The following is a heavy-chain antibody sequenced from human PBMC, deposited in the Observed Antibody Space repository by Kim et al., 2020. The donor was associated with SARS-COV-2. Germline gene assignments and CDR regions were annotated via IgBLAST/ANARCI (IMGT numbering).Heavy chain of an antibody. D-gene: IGHD6-13*01. J-gene: IGHJ6*02. CDR2: IYYSGST. Sequence: SETLSLTCTVSGGSISSYYWSWIRQPPGKGLEWIGYIYYSGSTNYNPSLKSRVTISVDTSKNQFSLKLSSVTAADTAVYYCARDGPRRPIAAAGKTTTYYYYYYGMDVWGQGTTVTVSS. CDR1: GGSISSYY. V-gene: IGHV4-59*13. CDR3: ARDGPRRPIAAAGKTTTYYYYYYGMDV.